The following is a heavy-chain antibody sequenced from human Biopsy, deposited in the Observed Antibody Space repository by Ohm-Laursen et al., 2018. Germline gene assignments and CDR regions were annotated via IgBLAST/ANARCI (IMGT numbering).Heavy chain of an antibody. V-gene: IGHV3-30*18. CDR3: AKDRYNYTPIGGFSMDV. J-gene: IGHJ6*02. D-gene: IGHD5-18*01. CDR1: GFNFSKYW. Sequence: SLRLSCAASGFNFSKYWMHWVRQVPGKGLEWVAFIFYDGSNTYYADSVKGRFTISRDNSRDTLYLQMSSLRAEDTAVYYCAKDRYNYTPIGGFSMDVWGQGTTVTVSS. CDR2: IFYDGSNT.